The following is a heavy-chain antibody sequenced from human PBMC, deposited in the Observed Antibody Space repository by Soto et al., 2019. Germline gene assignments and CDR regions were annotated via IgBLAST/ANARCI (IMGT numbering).Heavy chain of an antibody. CDR3: ARELQGLYYFDF. J-gene: IGHJ4*02. V-gene: IGHV1-3*01. Sequence: ASEKVSCKTSGYTFTSYAIHWVRQAPGQRLEWMGWINADNGDTKYSQKFSGRVTITRDTSANTAFMELSSLRSEDTAMYYCARELQGLYYFDFWGQGTLVTV. CDR1: GYTFTSYA. CDR2: INADNGDT. D-gene: IGHD4-4*01.